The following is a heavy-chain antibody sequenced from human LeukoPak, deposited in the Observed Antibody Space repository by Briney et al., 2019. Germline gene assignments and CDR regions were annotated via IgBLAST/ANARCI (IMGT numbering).Heavy chain of an antibody. CDR2: IYHSGST. CDR3: ARASSGSYYPFDY. Sequence: SETLSLTCTVSGGSISSYYWSWIRQPPGKGLEWIGSIYHSGSTYYNPSLKSRVTISVDTSKNQFSLKLSSVTAADTAVYYCARASSGSYYPFDYWGRGTLVTVSS. V-gene: IGHV4-59*12. CDR1: GGSISSYY. J-gene: IGHJ4*02. D-gene: IGHD3-10*01.